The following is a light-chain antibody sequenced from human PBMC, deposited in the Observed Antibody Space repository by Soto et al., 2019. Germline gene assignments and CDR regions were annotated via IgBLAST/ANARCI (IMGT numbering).Light chain of an antibody. CDR1: SSDDGGYEF. V-gene: IGLV2-14*01. CDR2: MVS. J-gene: IGLJ1*01. Sequence: QSVPTQPAPGSGSPGQAIAISFIGTSSDDGGYEFGSWYQQHPGKAPRLLISMVSNRPSGVSDRFSGSKSGNTASLTISGLQAGDVADYYCSSFTSAYTIVFGSGTKGTVL. CDR3: SSFTSAYTIV.